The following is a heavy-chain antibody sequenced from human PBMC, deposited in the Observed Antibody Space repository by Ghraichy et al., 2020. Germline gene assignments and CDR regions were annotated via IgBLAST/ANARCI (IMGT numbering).Heavy chain of an antibody. Sequence: ASVNVSCKASGSTFCSSGTSWVRQSPGQGLEWMGWISAYNGNTNYAQKLQGRVTMTTDTSTSTAYMELRSLRSDDTAVYYCARAYYDILTGYYEIPRYWYFDLWGRGTLVTVSS. D-gene: IGHD3-9*01. CDR1: GSTFCSSG. CDR2: ISAYNGNT. CDR3: ARAYYDILTGYYEIPRYWYFDL. V-gene: IGHV1-18*01. J-gene: IGHJ2*01.